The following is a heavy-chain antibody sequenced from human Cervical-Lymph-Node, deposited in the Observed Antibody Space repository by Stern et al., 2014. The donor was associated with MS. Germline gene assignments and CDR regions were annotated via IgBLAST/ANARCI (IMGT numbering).Heavy chain of an antibody. J-gene: IGHJ2*01. V-gene: IGHV4-59*01. CDR3: ARFRLRYWYFDL. Sequence: QLQLQESGPGLVKPSETLSLTCTVSGGSISSYYWSWIRQPPGKGLEWIGYIYYSGSTNYNPSLKSRVTISVDTSKNQFSLKLSSVTAADTAVYYCARFRLRYWYFDLWGRGTLVTVSS. D-gene: IGHD4-17*01. CDR1: GGSISSYY. CDR2: IYYSGST.